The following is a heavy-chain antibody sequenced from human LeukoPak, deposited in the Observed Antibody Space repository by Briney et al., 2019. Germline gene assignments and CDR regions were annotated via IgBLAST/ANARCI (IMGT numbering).Heavy chain of an antibody. CDR3: AKDDTHYDFWSGYYHFDY. V-gene: IGHV3-23*01. CDR1: GFTFTNYA. D-gene: IGHD3-3*01. Sequence: SGGSLRLSCAASGFTFTNYAMSWVRQAPGKGLEWVSGISGSGGSTYYADSVKGRFTISRDNSKNTLYLQMNSLRAEDTAIYYCAKDDTHYDFWSGYYHFDYWGQGTLVTVSS. CDR2: ISGSGGST. J-gene: IGHJ4*02.